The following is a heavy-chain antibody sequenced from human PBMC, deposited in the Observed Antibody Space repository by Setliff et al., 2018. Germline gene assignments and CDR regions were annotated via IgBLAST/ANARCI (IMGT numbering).Heavy chain of an antibody. Sequence: SETLSLTCAVYGGSFSGYYWSWIRQPPGKGLEWIGEINHSGSTNYNPSLKSRVTISVDTSKNQFSLKLSSVTAADTAVYYCAKDRGRFTSPFSTMKDYWGQGTLVTVSS. CDR3: AKDRGRFTSPFSTMKDY. J-gene: IGHJ4*02. D-gene: IGHD3-22*01. V-gene: IGHV4-34*01. CDR2: INHSGST. CDR1: GGSFSGYY.